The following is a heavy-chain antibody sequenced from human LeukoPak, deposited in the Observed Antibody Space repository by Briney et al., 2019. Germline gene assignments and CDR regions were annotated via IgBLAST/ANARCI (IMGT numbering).Heavy chain of an antibody. CDR2: MNPNSGNT. CDR1: GYTFTSYD. J-gene: IGHJ4*02. D-gene: IGHD2/OR15-2a*01. V-gene: IGHV1-8*03. Sequence: ASVKVSCKVSGYTFTSYDTNWVRQATGQGLEWMGWMNPNSGNTGYAQKFQGRVTITRNTSISTAYMELSSLRSEDTAVYYCATSRPGNYFPNYWGQGTLVTVSS. CDR3: ATSRPGNYFPNY.